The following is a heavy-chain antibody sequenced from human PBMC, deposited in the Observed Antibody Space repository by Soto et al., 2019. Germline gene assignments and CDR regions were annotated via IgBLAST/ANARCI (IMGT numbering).Heavy chain of an antibody. V-gene: IGHV3-7*01. CDR2: IKQDESEK. CDR1: GFTYSAYW. J-gene: IGHJ3*02. D-gene: IGHD3-9*01. Sequence: PGGSLRLSCAASGFTYSAYWMKRVRQAPGKGLEWVANIKQDESEKYYLDSVKGRFTISRDNAKNSLYLQMNSLRAEDTAVYYCARDADILTGSDAFDIWGQGTMVTVSS. CDR3: ARDADILTGSDAFDI.